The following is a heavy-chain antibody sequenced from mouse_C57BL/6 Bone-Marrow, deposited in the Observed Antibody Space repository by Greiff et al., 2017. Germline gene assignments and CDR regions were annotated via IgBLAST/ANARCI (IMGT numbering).Heavy chain of an antibody. Sequence: LVESGPELVKPGASVKISCKASGYAFSSSWMNWVKQRPGKGLEWIGRIYPGDGDTNYNGKFKGKATLTADKSSSTAYMQLSSLTSEDSAVYFCARKGSGYVDYWGQGTTLTVSS. D-gene: IGHD3-2*02. V-gene: IGHV1-82*01. CDR1: GYAFSSSW. J-gene: IGHJ2*01. CDR3: ARKGSGYVDY. CDR2: IYPGDGDT.